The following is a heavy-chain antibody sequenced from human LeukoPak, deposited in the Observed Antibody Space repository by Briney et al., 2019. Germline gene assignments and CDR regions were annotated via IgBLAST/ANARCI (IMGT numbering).Heavy chain of an antibody. J-gene: IGHJ4*02. CDR3: ARDVEYYDILTGYYNLDY. CDR2: ISGSGGST. V-gene: IGHV3-23*01. Sequence: GGSLRLSCAASGFTFSSYAMSWVRQAPGKGLEWVSAISGSGGSTYYADSVKGRFTISRDNSKNTLYLQMNSLRAEDTAVYYCARDVEYYDILTGYYNLDYWGQGTLVTVSS. CDR1: GFTFSSYA. D-gene: IGHD3-9*01.